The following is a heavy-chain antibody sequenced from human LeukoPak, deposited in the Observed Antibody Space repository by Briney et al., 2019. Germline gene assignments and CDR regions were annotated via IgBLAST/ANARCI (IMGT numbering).Heavy chain of an antibody. CDR1: GGSISSYY. Sequence: SETLSLTCTVSGGSISSYYWSWTRQPAGKGLEWIGRIYTSGSTNYNPSLKSRVTMSVDTSKNQFSLKLSSVTAADTAVYYCARDAEIAAAGTKYYYYGMDVWGQGTTVTVSS. V-gene: IGHV4-4*07. CDR3: ARDAEIAAAGTKYYYYGMDV. D-gene: IGHD6-13*01. J-gene: IGHJ6*02. CDR2: IYTSGST.